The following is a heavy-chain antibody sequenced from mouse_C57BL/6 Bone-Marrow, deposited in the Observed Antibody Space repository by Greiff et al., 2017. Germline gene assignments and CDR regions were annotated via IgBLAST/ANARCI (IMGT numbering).Heavy chain of an antibody. V-gene: IGHV1-50*01. J-gene: IGHJ2*01. Sequence: QVQLQQPGAELVQPGASVKLSCKASGYTFTSYWMQWVKQRPGQGLEWIGEIDPSDSYTNYNQKFKGKATLTVDTSSCTAYMQLSSLTSEDSAVYYCARVPVTTVVHFDYWGQGTTLTVSS. CDR1: GYTFTSYW. CDR3: ARVPVTTVVHFDY. CDR2: IDPSDSYT. D-gene: IGHD1-1*01.